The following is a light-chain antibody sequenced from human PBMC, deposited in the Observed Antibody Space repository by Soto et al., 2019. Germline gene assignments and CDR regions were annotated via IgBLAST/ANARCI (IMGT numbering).Light chain of an antibody. CDR1: QSVSSY. V-gene: IGKV3-11*01. J-gene: IGKJ4*01. CDR3: QQHSSWPLT. CDR2: GTS. Sequence: EIVLTQSPATLSLSPGERATLSCRASQSVSSYLAWYQQKPGQAPRLLNYGTSNRATGIPDSFSGSGSGTDFTLTISSLEPEDFAVYYCQQHSSWPLTFGGGTKVEIK.